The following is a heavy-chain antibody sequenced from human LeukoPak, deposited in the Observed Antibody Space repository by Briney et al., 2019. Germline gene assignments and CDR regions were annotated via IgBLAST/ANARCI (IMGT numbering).Heavy chain of an antibody. D-gene: IGHD6-13*01. Sequence: SETLSLTCTVSGGSISSNIYYRDWIRQPPGKGLDWIGTIYYSGNTYYNPSLKSRVTIFVDTSMNQFSLKLSSVTAADTAVYYCASRIGGSSYSDYWGQGTLVTVSS. J-gene: IGHJ4*02. CDR2: IYYSGNT. CDR3: ASRIGGSSYSDY. CDR1: GGSISSNIYY. V-gene: IGHV4-39*01.